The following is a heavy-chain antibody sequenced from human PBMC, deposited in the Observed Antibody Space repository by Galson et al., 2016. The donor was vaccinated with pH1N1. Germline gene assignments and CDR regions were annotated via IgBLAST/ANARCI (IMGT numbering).Heavy chain of an antibody. CDR2: IIPIFGTA. D-gene: IGHD3-22*01. Sequence: QSGAEVTKPGESLRISCKASGGTFSSYGINWVRQAPGQGLEWMGGIIPIFGTAKYAQNFQGRVTITADESTTTAYMELSSLRSEDTAVYYCAREDYYDTDLSDWYFDLWGRGTLLTVSS. J-gene: IGHJ2*01. CDR3: AREDYYDTDLSDWYFDL. V-gene: IGHV1-69*01. CDR1: GGTFSSYG.